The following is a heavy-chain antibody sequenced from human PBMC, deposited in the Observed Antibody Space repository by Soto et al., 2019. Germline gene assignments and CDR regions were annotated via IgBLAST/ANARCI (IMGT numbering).Heavy chain of an antibody. CDR3: ARYDNSGSHGFDI. CDR2: IYYSGST. D-gene: IGHD3-22*01. J-gene: IGHJ3*02. V-gene: IGHV4-59*12. CDR1: GGSISRYY. Sequence: PSETLSLTCTVSGGSISRYYWNWIRQPPGKGLEWIGYIYYSGSTNYNPSLKSRVTISVDTSKNQFSLKLSSVTAADTAVYYCARYDNSGSHGFDIWGQGTMVTVS.